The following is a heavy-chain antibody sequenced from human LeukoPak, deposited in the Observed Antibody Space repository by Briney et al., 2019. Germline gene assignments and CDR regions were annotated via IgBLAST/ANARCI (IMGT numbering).Heavy chain of an antibody. CDR2: IIPIFGTA. CDR1: GGTFSSYA. J-gene: IGHJ4*02. D-gene: IGHD3-22*01. Sequence: ASVKVSCKASGGTFSSYAISWVRQAPGQGLEWMGGIIPIFGTANYAQKFQGRVTITADESTSTAYMELSSLRSEDTAMYYCARVHDSNGYYYVPLHYWGQGTLVTVSS. CDR3: ARVHDSNGYYYVPLHY. V-gene: IGHV1-69*13.